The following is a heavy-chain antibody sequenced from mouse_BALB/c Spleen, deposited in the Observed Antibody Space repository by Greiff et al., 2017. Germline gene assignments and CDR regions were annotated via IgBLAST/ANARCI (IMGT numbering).Heavy chain of an antibody. V-gene: IGHV1-69*01. D-gene: IGHD1-1*01. CDR2: IDTSNSYT. CDR3: ARDDYDGQFAD. Sequence: QVQLKQPGAELVMPGASVTLSCTVSGYTFTNYCISWVKQRPGQGLEWVGAIDTSNSYTNYNQKFKGKATMTVDESSSTAYMQLSILTTEDSAVYYSARDDYDGQFADWGQGTTVTVSA. J-gene: IGHJ3*01. CDR1: GYTFTNYC.